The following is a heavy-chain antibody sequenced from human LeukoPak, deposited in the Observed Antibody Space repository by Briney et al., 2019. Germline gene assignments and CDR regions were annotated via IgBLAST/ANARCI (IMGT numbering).Heavy chain of an antibody. J-gene: IGHJ4*02. CDR1: GFTFSTYG. CDR3: ARYPFSGWPLDY. V-gene: IGHV3-23*01. D-gene: IGHD6-19*01. Sequence: PGGSLRLSCAASGFTFSTYGMNWVRQAPGKGLEWVSGITGGGDTTFYADSVKGRFTISRDNPKNTLYLQMNSLRAEDTAVYYCARYPFSGWPLDYWGQGTLVTVSS. CDR2: ITGGGDTT.